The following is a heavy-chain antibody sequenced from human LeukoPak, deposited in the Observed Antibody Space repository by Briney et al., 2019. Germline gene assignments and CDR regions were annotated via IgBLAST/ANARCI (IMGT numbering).Heavy chain of an antibody. J-gene: IGHJ4*02. CDR1: GFTFSTSW. V-gene: IGHV3-74*01. Sequence: QPGGSLRLSCGASGFTFSTSWMHWVRQAPGKGLVWVSHINSDGSDINYADSVKGRFTIFRDNAKNTLYLQMNSLRAGDTAVYYCARDLREVGGTSWISRALRKGYPLDYWGQGTLVTVSS. CDR2: INSDGSDI. D-gene: IGHD6-19*01. CDR3: ARDLREVGGTSWISRALRKGYPLDY.